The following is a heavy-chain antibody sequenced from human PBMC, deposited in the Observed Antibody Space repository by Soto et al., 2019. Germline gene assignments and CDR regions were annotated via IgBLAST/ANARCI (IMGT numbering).Heavy chain of an antibody. V-gene: IGHV3-7*01. CDR2: IKQDGSER. Sequence: LRLSCAASGFTFSTYWMSWVRQAPGKGLEWVANIKQDGSERYYVDSVTGRFTISRDNAKNSLYLQMNSLRAEDTAVYYCETDSGTSDYWGQGTLVTVSS. D-gene: IGHD1-1*01. CDR1: GFTFSTYW. J-gene: IGHJ4*02. CDR3: ETDSGTSDY.